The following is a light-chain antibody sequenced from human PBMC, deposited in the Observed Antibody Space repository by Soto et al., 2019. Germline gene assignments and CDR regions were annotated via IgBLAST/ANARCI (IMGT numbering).Light chain of an antibody. J-gene: IGKJ2*01. Sequence: EIVLTQSPGTLSLSPGERATLSCRASQSVSSGYLAWYQQKPGQAPRLLIYGASSRATGIPDRFSGSGSGTDFTLTISRLEPEDSAVYFCHQYADSPQTFGQGTKVDIK. V-gene: IGKV3-20*01. CDR1: QSVSSGY. CDR3: HQYADSPQT. CDR2: GAS.